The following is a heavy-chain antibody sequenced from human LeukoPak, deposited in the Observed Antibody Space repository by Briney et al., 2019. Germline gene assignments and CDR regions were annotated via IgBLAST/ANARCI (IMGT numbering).Heavy chain of an antibody. Sequence: SETLSLTCTVSGGSISPYYWNWIRQPPGKGLEWIGYIHYSGTTHYNPSLKSRVTMSVDTSKNQFSLKVISVTAADTAVYYCADDFGDWGQGTLVTVSS. J-gene: IGHJ4*02. D-gene: IGHD4-17*01. CDR2: IHYSGTT. CDR3: ADDFGD. V-gene: IGHV4-59*12. CDR1: GGSISPYY.